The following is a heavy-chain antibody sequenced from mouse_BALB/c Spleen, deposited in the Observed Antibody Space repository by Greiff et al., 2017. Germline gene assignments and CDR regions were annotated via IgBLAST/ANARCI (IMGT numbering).Heavy chain of an antibody. Sequence: DVQLQESGGGLVKPGGSLKLSCAASGFTFSSYAMSWVRQTPEKRLEWVASISSGGSTYYPDSVKGRFTISRDNARNILYLQMSSLRSEDTAMYYCARGRHYYDYAMDYWGQGTSVTVSS. V-gene: IGHV5-6-5*01. CDR3: ARGRHYYDYAMDY. D-gene: IGHD1-2*01. J-gene: IGHJ4*01. CDR1: GFTFSSYA. CDR2: ISSGGST.